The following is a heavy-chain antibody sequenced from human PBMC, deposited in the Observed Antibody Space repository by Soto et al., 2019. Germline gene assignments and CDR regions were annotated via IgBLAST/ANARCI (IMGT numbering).Heavy chain of an antibody. CDR2: IYYSGST. CDR3: ARHYGDYKTHLDY. J-gene: IGHJ4*02. D-gene: IGHD4-17*01. Sequence: QLQLQESGPGLVKPSETLSLTCTVSGGSISSSSYYWGWIRQPPGKGLEWIGSIYYSGSTYYNPSLKSRVTISVDTSKNQFSLKLSSVTAADTAVYYCARHYGDYKTHLDYWGQGTLVTVSS. CDR1: GGSISSSSYY. V-gene: IGHV4-39*01.